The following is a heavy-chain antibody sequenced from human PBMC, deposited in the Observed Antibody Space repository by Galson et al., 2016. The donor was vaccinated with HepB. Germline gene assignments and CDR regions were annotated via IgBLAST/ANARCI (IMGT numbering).Heavy chain of an antibody. V-gene: IGHV3-30-3*01. CDR1: GFTFSEYS. D-gene: IGHD2-15*01. CDR2: TSPDEVYK. J-gene: IGHJ3*02. CDR3: ARTSPAPSADTRFAFDI. Sequence: SLRLSCAASGFTFSEYSMHWVRQAPGKGLEWVAATSPDEVYKHYADSVKGRFTISRDNSKNTLFLQMNSLETEDTALFYCARTSPAPSADTRFAFDIWGQGTKVTVSS.